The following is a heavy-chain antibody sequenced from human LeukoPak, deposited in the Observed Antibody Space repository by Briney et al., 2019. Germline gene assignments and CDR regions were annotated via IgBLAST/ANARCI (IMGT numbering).Heavy chain of an antibody. V-gene: IGHV4-39*01. CDR1: GGSFSGYY. Sequence: SETLSLTCAVYGGSFSGYYWGWIRQPPGKGLEWIGSIYYSGSTYYNPSLKSRVTISVDTSKNQFSLKLSSVTAADTAVYYCARHNFPYSSSWHNWFDPWGQGTLVTVSS. J-gene: IGHJ5*02. D-gene: IGHD6-13*01. CDR3: ARHNFPYSSSWHNWFDP. CDR2: IYYSGST.